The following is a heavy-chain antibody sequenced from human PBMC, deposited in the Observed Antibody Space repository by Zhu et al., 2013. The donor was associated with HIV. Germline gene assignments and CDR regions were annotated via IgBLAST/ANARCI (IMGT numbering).Heavy chain of an antibody. CDR3: ARGRRGYSYGLNWFDP. CDR2: INPSGGST. CDR1: GYTFTSYY. D-gene: IGHD5-18*01. V-gene: IGHV1-46*01. Sequence: QVQLVQSGAEVMKPGASVKVSCKASGYTFTSYYMHWVRQAPGQGLEWMGIINPSGGSTSYAQKFQGRVAMTRDTSTSTVYMELSSLRSEDTAVYYCARGRRGYSYGLNWFDPWGQGTLVTVSS. J-gene: IGHJ5*02.